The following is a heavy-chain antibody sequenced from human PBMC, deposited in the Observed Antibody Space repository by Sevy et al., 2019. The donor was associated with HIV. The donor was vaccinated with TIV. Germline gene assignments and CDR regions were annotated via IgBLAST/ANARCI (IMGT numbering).Heavy chain of an antibody. J-gene: IGHJ6*02. CDR2: IKSKTDGGTT. V-gene: IGHV3-15*01. CDR3: TTDVSSGYYYGYYYYGMDV. CDR1: GFTFSNAW. Sequence: GGSLRLSFAASGFTFSNAWMSWVRQAPGKGLEWVGRIKSKTDGGTTDYAAPVKGRFTISRDESKNTLYLQMNSLKTEDTAVYYCTTDVSSGYYYGYYYYGMDVWGQGTTVTVSS. D-gene: IGHD3-22*01.